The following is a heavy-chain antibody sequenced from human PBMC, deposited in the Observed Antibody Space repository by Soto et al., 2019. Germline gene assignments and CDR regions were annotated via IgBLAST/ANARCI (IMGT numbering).Heavy chain of an antibody. CDR3: AHSLYDYVWGPNWFDP. D-gene: IGHD3-16*01. CDR2: IYWDDDK. J-gene: IGHJ5*02. Sequence: QITLKESGPTLVKPTQTLTLTCTFSGFSLSTSGVGVGWIRQPPGKALEWLALIYWDDDKRYSTSLKSRLTISKDTSNSQVVLTMSNMDPVDTATYSCAHSLYDYVWGPNWFDPWGQGTLVTVSS. V-gene: IGHV2-5*02. CDR1: GFSLSTSGVG.